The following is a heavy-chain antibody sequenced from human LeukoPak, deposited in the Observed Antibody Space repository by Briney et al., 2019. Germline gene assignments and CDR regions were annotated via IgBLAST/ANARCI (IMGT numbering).Heavy chain of an antibody. Sequence: PSGTLSLTCCVSGGSITNTNYWTWVRQPPGKGLEWIGEVNLQGSTNYNPSLMGRVAIAVDTSENHISLQLTSVTAADTAVYYCAREGGPYRPLDYSGQGTLVTVSS. CDR2: VNLQGST. J-gene: IGHJ4*02. V-gene: IGHV4-4*02. CDR3: AREGGPYRPLDY. CDR1: GGSITNTNY.